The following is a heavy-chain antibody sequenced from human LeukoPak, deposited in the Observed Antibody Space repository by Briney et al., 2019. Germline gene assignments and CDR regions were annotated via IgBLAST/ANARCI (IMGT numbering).Heavy chain of an antibody. Sequence: ASVKVSCKASGYTFTGYYMNWVRQAPGQGLEWMGWINTNTGNPTYAQGFTGRFVFSLDTSVSTAYLQISSLKAEDTAVYYCARESKDYYDSSGWDAFDIWGQGTMVTVSS. CDR1: GYTFTGYY. CDR3: ARESKDYYDSSGWDAFDI. V-gene: IGHV7-4-1*02. D-gene: IGHD3-22*01. CDR2: INTNTGNP. J-gene: IGHJ3*02.